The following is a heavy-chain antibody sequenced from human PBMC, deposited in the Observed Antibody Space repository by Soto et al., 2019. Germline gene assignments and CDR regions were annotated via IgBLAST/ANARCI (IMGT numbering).Heavy chain of an antibody. J-gene: IGHJ6*02. CDR2: ISSTGGTV. V-gene: IGHV3-11*01. Sequence: QVQLVESGGGLGKPGESLRLSCAASGFTLSDYYMTWVRQTPGKGLEWISYISSTGGTVNYADSVKGRLTISRDTIKKSLCLQITSLRDEETAVYYCARDGLDYYGLDVWGQGTT. CDR3: ARDGLDYYGLDV. CDR1: GFTLSDYY.